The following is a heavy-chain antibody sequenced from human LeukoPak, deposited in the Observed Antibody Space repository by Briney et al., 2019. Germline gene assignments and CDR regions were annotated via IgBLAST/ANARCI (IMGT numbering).Heavy chain of an antibody. CDR1: GFTFSSFD. D-gene: IGHD1-1*01. Sequence: GGSLRLSSAASGFTFSSFDMHWVRQPTGQGLEWVSTIGTASDTYYPGSVEGRFALSRDNAKNSLYLQINSLTAGDTAVYYCARGPPRGKYYYMDVWGKGTTVTVSS. V-gene: IGHV3-13*01. CDR2: IGTASDT. J-gene: IGHJ6*03. CDR3: ARGPPRGKYYYMDV.